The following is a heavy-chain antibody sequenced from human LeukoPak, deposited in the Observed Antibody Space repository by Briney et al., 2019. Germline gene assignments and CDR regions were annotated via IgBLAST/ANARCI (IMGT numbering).Heavy chain of an antibody. CDR1: GGTFSSYA. CDR2: IIPILGIA. V-gene: IGHV1-69*04. D-gene: IGHD6-13*01. CDR3: ARVKGVAGDYCYYYGMDV. J-gene: IGHJ6*02. Sequence: SVKVSCKASGGTFSSYAISWVRQAPGQGLEWMGRIIPILGIANYAQKFQGRVTITADKSTSTAYMELSSLRSEGTAVYYCARVKGVAGDYCYYYGMDVWGQGTTVTVSS.